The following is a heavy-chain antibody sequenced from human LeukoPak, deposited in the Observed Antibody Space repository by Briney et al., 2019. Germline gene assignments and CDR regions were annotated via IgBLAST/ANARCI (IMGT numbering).Heavy chain of an antibody. D-gene: IGHD1-7*01. CDR3: ARERDDYNWNYGDRNWFDP. Sequence: SETLSLTCAVYGGSFSGYYWSWIRQPPGKGLEWIGEINHSGSTNCNPSLKSRVTISVDTSKNQFSLKLSSVTAADTAVYYCARERDDYNWNYGDRNWFDPWGQGTLVTVSS. CDR1: GGSFSGYY. CDR2: INHSGST. J-gene: IGHJ5*02. V-gene: IGHV4-34*01.